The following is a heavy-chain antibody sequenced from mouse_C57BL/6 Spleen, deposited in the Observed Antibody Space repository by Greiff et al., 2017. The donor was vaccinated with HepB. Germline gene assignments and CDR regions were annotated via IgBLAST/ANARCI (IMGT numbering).Heavy chain of an antibody. Sequence: VQLQQSGPELVKPGASVKISCKASGYTFTDYYINWVKQRPGQGLEWIGWIFPGSGSTYYNEKFKGKATLTVDKSSSTAYMLLSSLTSEDSAVYFGARWGGYDMGGLDYWGQGTTLTVSS. CDR2: IFPGSGST. D-gene: IGHD2-2*01. V-gene: IGHV1-75*01. CDR1: GYTFTDYY. J-gene: IGHJ2*01. CDR3: ARWGGYDMGGLDY.